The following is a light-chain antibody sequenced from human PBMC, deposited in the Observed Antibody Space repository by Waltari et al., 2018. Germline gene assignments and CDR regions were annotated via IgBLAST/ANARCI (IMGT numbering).Light chain of an antibody. CDR3: SSYTTSSTYV. Sequence: QSALTQPASVSGSPGQSITISCTGTSSDVGGYNFVSWYQQHPGKVPNLIIYDVTNRPAGVSNRGCGSKGGNTASVTICGLQAEDEADYYCSSYTTSSTYVFGTGTKVTGL. CDR2: DVT. V-gene: IGLV2-14*03. CDR1: SSDVGGYNF. J-gene: IGLJ1*01.